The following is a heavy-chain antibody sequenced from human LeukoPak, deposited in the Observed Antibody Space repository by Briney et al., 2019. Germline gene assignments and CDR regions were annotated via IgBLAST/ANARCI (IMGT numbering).Heavy chain of an antibody. Sequence: KPSETLSLTCAVYGGSLSGYYWSWIRQPPGKGLEWIGEINHSGSTNYNPSLKSRVTISVDTSKNQFSLKLSSVTAADTAVYYCAREDYDSSGYYPLGDYWGQGTLVTVSS. D-gene: IGHD3-22*01. V-gene: IGHV4-34*01. CDR2: INHSGST. J-gene: IGHJ4*02. CDR3: AREDYDSSGYYPLGDY. CDR1: GGSLSGYY.